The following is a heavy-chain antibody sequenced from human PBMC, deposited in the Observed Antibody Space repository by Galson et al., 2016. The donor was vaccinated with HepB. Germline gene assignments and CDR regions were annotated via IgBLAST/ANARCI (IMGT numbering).Heavy chain of an antibody. J-gene: IGHJ3*02. CDR2: ISSSGTYT. CDR3: ARDPGVIVGAIGGDAFDI. Sequence: SLRLSCAASGFTLSDYYMSWIRQAPGKGLEWVSYISSSGTYTNYADSVKGRFTISRDNAKNSLYLQMNSLRAEDTAVYYCARDPGVIVGAIGGDAFDIWGQGTMVTVSS. CDR1: GFTLSDYY. V-gene: IGHV3-11*06. D-gene: IGHD1-26*01.